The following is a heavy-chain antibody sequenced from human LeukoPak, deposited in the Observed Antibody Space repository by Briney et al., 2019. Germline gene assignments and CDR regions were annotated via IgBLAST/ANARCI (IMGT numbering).Heavy chain of an antibody. Sequence: GGSLRLSCAASGFTVSSNYMSWVRQAPGQGLEWVSVIYSGGSTYYADSVKGRFTISRDNSKNTLYLQMNSLRVEDTAVYYCARECCSGWEFVDHWGQGTLVTVSS. D-gene: IGHD6-19*01. J-gene: IGHJ4*02. CDR1: GFTVSSNY. CDR3: ARECCSGWEFVDH. V-gene: IGHV3-66*01. CDR2: IYSGGST.